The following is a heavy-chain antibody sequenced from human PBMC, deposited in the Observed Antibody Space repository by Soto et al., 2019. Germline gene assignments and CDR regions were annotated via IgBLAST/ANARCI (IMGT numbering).Heavy chain of an antibody. CDR3: ARVAYGDYGVDV. J-gene: IGHJ6*02. V-gene: IGHV1-69*01. CDR1: GDTFSRYA. CDR2: IIPTFGTP. Sequence: QVQLVQSGAEVKKPGSSVKVSCKASGDTFSRYAISWVRQGPGQGLEWMGGIIPTFGTPNYAQKFQGRVTISADEATSTVYMGVSSLTSEDTAMYYCARVAYGDYGVDVWGQGTTVTVSS. D-gene: IGHD4-17*01.